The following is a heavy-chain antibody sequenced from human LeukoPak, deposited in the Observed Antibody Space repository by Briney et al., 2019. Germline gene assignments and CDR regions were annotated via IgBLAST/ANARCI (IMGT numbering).Heavy chain of an antibody. J-gene: IGHJ4*02. D-gene: IGHD4-17*01. V-gene: IGHV4-59*01. CDR3: ARGYGDFRVEGRYFYS. Sequence: SETLSLTCTVSDGPITNYDWSWVRQPPGKGLEFIGHVHYSGTANYNPSLESRVTISIDTSKKHFFLKLKSVTAADTAVYYCARGYGDFRVEGRYFYSWGQGTLVTVSS. CDR2: VHYSGTA. CDR1: DGPITNYD.